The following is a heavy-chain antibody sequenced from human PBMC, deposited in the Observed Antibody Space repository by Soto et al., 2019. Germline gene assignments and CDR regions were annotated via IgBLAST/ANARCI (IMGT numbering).Heavy chain of an antibody. D-gene: IGHD6-13*01. V-gene: IGHV1-18*01. CDR3: ARESSSSGHDY. Sequence: QVQLVQSGAEVKKPGASVKVSCKASGYTFTSYGISWVRQAPGQGLEWMGWISAYNGNTNYAQKLQGRVTMTTATPTSTAYRGLRSLRSDDTAVYYCARESSSSGHDYWGQGTLVTVSS. CDR1: GYTFTSYG. CDR2: ISAYNGNT. J-gene: IGHJ4*02.